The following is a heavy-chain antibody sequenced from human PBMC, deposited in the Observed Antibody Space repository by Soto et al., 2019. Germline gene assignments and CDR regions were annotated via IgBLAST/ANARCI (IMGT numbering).Heavy chain of an antibody. J-gene: IGHJ3*01. CDR3: ARTEYSSSLSAFDL. D-gene: IGHD6-6*01. CDR2: ISSNGGST. CDR1: GFTFSSYA. Sequence: EVQLVESGGGLVQPGGSLRLSCAASGFTFSSYAMHWVRQAPGKGLEYVSAISSNGGSTYYANSVKGRFTISRDNSKNTLYLQMGSLRAEDMAVYYCARTEYSSSLSAFDLWGQGTMVTVSS. V-gene: IGHV3-64*01.